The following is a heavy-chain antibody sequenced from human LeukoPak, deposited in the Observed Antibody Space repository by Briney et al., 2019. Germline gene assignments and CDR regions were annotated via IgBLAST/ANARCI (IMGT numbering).Heavy chain of an antibody. D-gene: IGHD4-23*01. V-gene: IGHV3-7*01. CDR1: GFTFTCRW. CDR2: IKQDGREK. Sequence: GGSLRLSCAASGFTFTCRWMSWVRQTPGKGLEWVASIKQDGREKFYADSVKGRFTISRDNAKNSLYLQVNSLRAEDTAVYYCARVPGVTRYFHSWGQGILVTVSS. J-gene: IGHJ4*02. CDR3: ARVPGVTRYFHS.